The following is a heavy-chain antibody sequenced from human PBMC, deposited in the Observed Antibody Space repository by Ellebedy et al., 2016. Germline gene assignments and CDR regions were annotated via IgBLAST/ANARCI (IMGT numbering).Heavy chain of an antibody. D-gene: IGHD2-21*01. CDR2: IRNKTKSFTT. CDR3: ARSIAD. CDR1: GFTFSSYW. J-gene: IGHJ4*02. Sequence: GGSLRLSCAASGFTFSSYWMGWVRQAPGKGLEWVGRIRNKTKSFTTDYAASVKGRFTISRDDSKNSLYLQMNNLKTEDTAVYFCARSIADWGRGTLVTVSS. V-gene: IGHV3-72*01.